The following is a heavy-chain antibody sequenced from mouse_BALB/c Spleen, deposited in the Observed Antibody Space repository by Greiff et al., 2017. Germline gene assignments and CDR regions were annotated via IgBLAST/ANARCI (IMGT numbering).Heavy chain of an antibody. J-gene: IGHJ4*01. D-gene: IGHD2-10*02. V-gene: IGHV3-8*02. Sequence: VQLQQSGPSLVKPSQTLSLTCSVTGDSITSGYWNWIRKFPGNKLEYMGYISYSGSTYYNPSLKSRISITRDTSKNQYYLQLNSVTTEDTATYYCARWEVWSPYAMDCWGQGTSVTVSS. CDR3: ARWEVWSPYAMDC. CDR1: GDSITSGY. CDR2: ISYSGST.